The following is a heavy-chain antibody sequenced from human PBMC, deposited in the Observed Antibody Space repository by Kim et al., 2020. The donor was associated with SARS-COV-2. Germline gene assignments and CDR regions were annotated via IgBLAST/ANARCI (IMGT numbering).Heavy chain of an antibody. V-gene: IGHV4-34*01. CDR2: INHRGST. D-gene: IGHD3-9*01. J-gene: IGHJ6*02. CDR3: ATTPRRYYDILTGYSYGMDV. CDR1: GGSFSGYY. Sequence: SETLSLTCAAYGGSFSGYYWSWIRQPPGKGLDWIWEINHRGSTNYNPSLKSRVTILVDTSKNQFSLKLSSVTAADTAVYHCATTPRRYYDILTGYSYGMDVWSQGTTVTVS.